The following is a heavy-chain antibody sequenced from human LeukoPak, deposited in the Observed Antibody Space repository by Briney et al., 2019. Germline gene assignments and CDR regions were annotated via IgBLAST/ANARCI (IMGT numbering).Heavy chain of an antibody. Sequence: GGSLGLSCAASGFILSDHYIDWVRQAPGKGLEWVGRTRNKANSYTTEYAASVKGRFTISRDDPKNLLYLQMNSLKSEDTAVYYCGRSGRYRPSDLWGQGTLVTVSS. D-gene: IGHD1-26*01. CDR3: GRSGRYRPSDL. V-gene: IGHV3-72*01. J-gene: IGHJ5*02. CDR2: TRNKANSYTT. CDR1: GFILSDHY.